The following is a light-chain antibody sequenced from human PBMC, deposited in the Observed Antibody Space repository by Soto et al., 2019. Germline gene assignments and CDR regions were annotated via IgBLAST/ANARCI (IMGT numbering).Light chain of an antibody. CDR3: QQYNNWHTVT. V-gene: IGKV3-15*01. J-gene: IGKJ3*01. CDR2: GAS. CDR1: QSISSL. Sequence: EILLTQSPGTLSLSPGERATLSCRASQSISSLLAWYQQKPGQAPRLLIYGASTRATGIPARFSGSGSGTEFTLTISSLQSQDFAVYFCQQYNNWHTVTFGPGTKVDIK.